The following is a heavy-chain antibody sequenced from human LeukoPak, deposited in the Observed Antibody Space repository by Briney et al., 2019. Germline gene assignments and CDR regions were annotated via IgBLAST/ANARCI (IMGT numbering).Heavy chain of an antibody. CDR3: ASYIDYYGMDV. D-gene: IGHD5-12*01. CDR1: GGSISSYY. Sequence: SSETLSLTCTVSGGSISSYYWSWIRQPPGKGLEWIGYIYYSGSTNYNPSLKSRVTISVDTSKNQFSLKLSSVTAADTAVYYCASYIDYYGMDVWGQGTTVTVSS. CDR2: IYYSGST. J-gene: IGHJ6*02. V-gene: IGHV4-59*01.